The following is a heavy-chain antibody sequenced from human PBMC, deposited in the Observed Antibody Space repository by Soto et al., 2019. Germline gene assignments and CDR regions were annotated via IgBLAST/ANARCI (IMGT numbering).Heavy chain of an antibody. V-gene: IGHV4-59*01. CDR3: ARSSLRFLEWLPYYFDY. CDR2: IYYSGST. J-gene: IGHJ4*02. CDR1: GGSISSYY. Sequence: SATLSLTCTVSGGSISSYYWSWIRQPPGKGLEWIGYIYYSGSTNYNPSLKSRVTISVDTSKNQFSLKLSSVTAADTAVYYCARSSLRFLEWLPYYFDYWGQGTLVTVSS. D-gene: IGHD3-3*01.